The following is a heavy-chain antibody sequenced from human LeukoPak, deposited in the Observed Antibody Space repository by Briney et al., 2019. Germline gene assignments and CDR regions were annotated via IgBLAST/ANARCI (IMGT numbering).Heavy chain of an antibody. D-gene: IGHD6-13*01. V-gene: IGHV3-53*01. CDR1: GFTVSSNY. J-gene: IGHJ4*02. Sequence: PGGALRLSCAASGFTVSSNYMSWVRQAPGKGLEWVSVIYSGGSTLYADSVKGRFTISRDNSKNTLYLQMNSLRAEDAAVYYCAKAAGYSSQTAYYWGQGTLVTVSS. CDR3: AKAAGYSSQTAYY. CDR2: IYSGGST.